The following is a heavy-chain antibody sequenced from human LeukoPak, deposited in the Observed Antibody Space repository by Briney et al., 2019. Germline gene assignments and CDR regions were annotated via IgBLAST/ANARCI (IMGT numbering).Heavy chain of an antibody. Sequence: GSPRTPFGALGFHLCRYVMSWVRPTSGEGLGWAPAISGSGRNTYYADSVKGRFTISRDNSKNTLYLQMNSPRADDTAVYYCAKELYNWNDLDAFDIWGQGTMVTVSS. V-gene: IGHV3-23*01. CDR2: ISGSGRNT. CDR3: AKELYNWNDLDAFDI. D-gene: IGHD1-20*01. CDR1: GFHLCRYV. J-gene: IGHJ3*02.